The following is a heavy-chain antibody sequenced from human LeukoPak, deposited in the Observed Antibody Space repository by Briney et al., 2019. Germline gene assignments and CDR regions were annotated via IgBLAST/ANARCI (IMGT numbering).Heavy chain of an antibody. D-gene: IGHD3-22*01. CDR1: GGSISSYY. V-gene: IGHV4-4*07. J-gene: IGHJ4*02. Sequence: SETLSLTCTVSGGSISSYYWSWIRQPAGKGLEWIGRIYTSGSTNYNPSLKSRVTMSVDTSKNQFSLKLSSVTAADTAVYYCASSLYWYDRFDYWGQGTLVTVSS. CDR2: IYTSGST. CDR3: ASSLYWYDRFDY.